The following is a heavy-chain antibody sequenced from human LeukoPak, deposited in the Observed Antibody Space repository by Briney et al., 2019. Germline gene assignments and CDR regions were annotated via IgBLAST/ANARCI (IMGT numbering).Heavy chain of an antibody. CDR2: IIPIFGTA. Sequence: GASVKVSCKASGGTFSSYAISWVRQAPGQGLEWMGGIIPIFGTANYAQKFQGRVTITADKSTSTAYMELSSLRSEDTAVYYCARTLAVAGPDAFDIWGQGTMVTVSS. CDR3: ARTLAVAGPDAFDI. V-gene: IGHV1-69*06. CDR1: GGTFSSYA. D-gene: IGHD6-19*01. J-gene: IGHJ3*02.